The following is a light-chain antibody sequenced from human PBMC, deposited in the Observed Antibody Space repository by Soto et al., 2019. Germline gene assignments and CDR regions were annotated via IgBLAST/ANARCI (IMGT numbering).Light chain of an antibody. Sequence: IVFTLSPGTLSLSKGERARLSCRASQSVSNNYLAWYQQKPGQAPRLLIYGASNRATGIPDRFSGSGSGTGFTLTISRLEPEDFAVYFCQQSGTFGQGTKVDI. CDR3: QQSGT. CDR1: QSVSNNY. V-gene: IGKV3-20*01. J-gene: IGKJ1*01. CDR2: GAS.